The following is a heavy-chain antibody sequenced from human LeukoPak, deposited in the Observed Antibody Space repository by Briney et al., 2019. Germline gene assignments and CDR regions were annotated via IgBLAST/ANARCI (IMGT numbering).Heavy chain of an antibody. Sequence: SETLSLTCAVSGGSVIDYYWSWLRKPPGQGLEWIAYIHGGGYTNYNPSLRSRVTISVDTSKNQFSLRMTSLTAADTAVYYCAQRQGPMSGDYGYFDPWGQGTLVTVSS. J-gene: IGHJ5*02. V-gene: IGHV4-4*09. CDR3: AQRQGPMSGDYGYFDP. D-gene: IGHD4-17*01. CDR2: IHGGGYT. CDR1: GGSVIDYY.